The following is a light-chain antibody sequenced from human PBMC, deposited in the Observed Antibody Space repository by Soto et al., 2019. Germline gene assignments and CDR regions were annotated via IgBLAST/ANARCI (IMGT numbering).Light chain of an antibody. CDR2: GAS. Sequence: DIVLTQSPGTLSLSPGERATLSCRASQGVSSSHLAWYQQKPGQAPRLFIYGASSRATGIPDRFSGSGSGTDFTLTISSLQSEDFAVYYCQQYNNWPPWTFGQGTKVDIK. J-gene: IGKJ1*01. CDR1: QGVSSSH. CDR3: QQYNNWPPWT. V-gene: IGKV3-20*01.